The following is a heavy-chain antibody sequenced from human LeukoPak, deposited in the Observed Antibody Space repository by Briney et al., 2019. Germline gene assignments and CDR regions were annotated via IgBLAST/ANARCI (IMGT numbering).Heavy chain of an antibody. CDR1: GFTFSSYE. Sequence: GGSLRLSCAASGFTFSSYETNWVRQAPGKGLEWVSYISSSGSTIYYADSVKGRFTISRDNAKNSLYLQMNSLRAEDTAVYYCARGTYYYDSSGYSHFAFDIWGQGTMVTVSS. J-gene: IGHJ3*02. V-gene: IGHV3-48*03. D-gene: IGHD3-22*01. CDR3: ARGTYYYDSSGYSHFAFDI. CDR2: ISSSGSTI.